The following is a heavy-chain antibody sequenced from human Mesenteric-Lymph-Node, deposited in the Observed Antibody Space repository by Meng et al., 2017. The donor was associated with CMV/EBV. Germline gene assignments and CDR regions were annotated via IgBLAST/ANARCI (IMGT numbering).Heavy chain of an antibody. CDR1: GGSISSGGYY. CDR2: IYYSGST. D-gene: IGHD3-3*01. Sequence: SETLSLTCTVSGGSISSGGYYWSWIRQPPGKGLEWIGYIYYSGSTNYNPSLKSRVTISIDTSKNQFSLRLSSVTAADTAVYYCARGGFLEGSDYWGQGTLVTVSS. CDR3: ARGGFLEGSDY. V-gene: IGHV4-61*08. J-gene: IGHJ4*02.